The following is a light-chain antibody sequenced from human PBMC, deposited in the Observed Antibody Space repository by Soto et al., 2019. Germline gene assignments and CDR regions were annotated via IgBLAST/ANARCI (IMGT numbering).Light chain of an antibody. CDR3: QQYHIYSWT. V-gene: IGKV1-5*03. J-gene: IGKJ1*01. CDR2: RAS. Sequence: DIQMTQSPSTLSASVGDRVTITCRASQDIGTCLAWYQQKPEKAPKVLIYRASNLESGVPSRFSGSGSGTEFSLTINSLQADDFATYYCQQYHIYSWTFGQGTRV. CDR1: QDIGTC.